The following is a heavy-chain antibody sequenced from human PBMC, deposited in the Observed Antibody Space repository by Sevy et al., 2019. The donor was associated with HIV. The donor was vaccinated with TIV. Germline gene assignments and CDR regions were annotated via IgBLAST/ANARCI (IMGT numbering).Heavy chain of an antibody. D-gene: IGHD2-8*02. Sequence: GGSLRLSCAASGFTFSIYTMSWVRQAPGKGLEWVSTFCFGGSTINYADSGKGRFTISRDNSKNTLYLQMNSLGADETAVYYCAREECTVPHDYWGQGTLVTVSS. V-gene: IGHV3-23*01. J-gene: IGHJ4*02. CDR3: AREECTVPHDY. CDR1: GFTFSIYT. CDR2: FCFGGSTI.